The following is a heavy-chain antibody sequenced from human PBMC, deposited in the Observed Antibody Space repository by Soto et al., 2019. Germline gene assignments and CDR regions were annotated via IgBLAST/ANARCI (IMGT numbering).Heavy chain of an antibody. V-gene: IGHV4-59*01. CDR3: ARVLPRYCSGGSCYSAFYYSDY. J-gene: IGHJ4*02. D-gene: IGHD2-15*01. CDR2: IYYSGST. Sequence: SETLSLTCTVSGGSISSYYWSWIRQPPGKGLEWIGYIYYSGSTNYNPSLKSRVTISVDTSKNQFSLKLSSVTAADTAVYYCARVLPRYCSGGSCYSAFYYSDYWGQGTLVTVS. CDR1: GGSISSYY.